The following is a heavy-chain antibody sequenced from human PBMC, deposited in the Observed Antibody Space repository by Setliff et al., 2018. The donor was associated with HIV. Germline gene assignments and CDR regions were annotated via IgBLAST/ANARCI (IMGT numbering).Heavy chain of an antibody. CDR1: GGSISSHY. D-gene: IGHD6-19*01. J-gene: IGHJ4*02. V-gene: IGHV4-59*11. CDR2: VYYSGDT. Sequence: PSETLSLTCSVSGGSISSHYWTWIRQSPGKGLEWIGIVYYSGDTDYNPSLKSRVSTSVDTSKNQFSLKLSSVTAADTAVYYCARHTIGVATWSDGFDFWGQGRLVTVSS. CDR3: ARHTIGVATWSDGFDF.